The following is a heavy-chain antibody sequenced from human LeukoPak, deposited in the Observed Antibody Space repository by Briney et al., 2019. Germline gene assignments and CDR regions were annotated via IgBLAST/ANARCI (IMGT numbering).Heavy chain of an antibody. D-gene: IGHD1-26*01. V-gene: IGHV4-39*01. Sequence: SETLSLTCTVCGGSISISSYYWGWIRQPPGKGLEWIGSIYYSGSTYYNPSLKSRVTISVDTSKNQFSLKLSSVTAADTAVYYCARRGVGFDIWGQGTMVTVSS. CDR1: GGSISISSYY. CDR3: ARRGVGFDI. J-gene: IGHJ3*02. CDR2: IYYSGST.